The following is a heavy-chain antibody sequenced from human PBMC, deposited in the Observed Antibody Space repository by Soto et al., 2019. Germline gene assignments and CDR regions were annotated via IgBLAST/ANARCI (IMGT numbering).Heavy chain of an antibody. CDR1: GYTFTSYA. CDR3: ARGLGAAIRYYYYYGMDV. V-gene: IGHV1-3*01. D-gene: IGHD2-2*02. Sequence: QVQLVQSGAEVKKPGASVKVSCKASGYTFTSYAMHWVRQAPGQRLEWMGWINAGNGNTKYSQKLQGRVTITRDTSASTAYMELSNLRSEDTAVYYCARGLGAAIRYYYYYGMDVWGQGTTVTVSS. J-gene: IGHJ6*02. CDR2: INAGNGNT.